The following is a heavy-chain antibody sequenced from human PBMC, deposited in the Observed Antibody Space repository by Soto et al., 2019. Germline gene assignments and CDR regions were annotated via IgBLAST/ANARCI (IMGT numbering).Heavy chain of an antibody. Sequence: SETLSLTCTVSGGSISSSSYYCGWIRQPPGKGLEWIGSIYYSGSTYYNPSLKSRVTISVDTSKNQFSLKLSSVTAADTAVYYCARLRYSYGDYWGQGTLVTV. J-gene: IGHJ4*02. CDR3: ARLRYSYGDY. CDR2: IYYSGST. CDR1: GGSISSSSYY. D-gene: IGHD5-18*01. V-gene: IGHV4-39*01.